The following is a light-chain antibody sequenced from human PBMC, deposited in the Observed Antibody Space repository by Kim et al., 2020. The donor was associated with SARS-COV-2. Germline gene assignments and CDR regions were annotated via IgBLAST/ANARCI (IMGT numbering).Light chain of an antibody. J-gene: IGLJ2*01. CDR2: QNF. Sequence: SYELTQPPSVSVSPGQTASITCSGDTLGTGYASWYQQRTGQSPVLLIYQNFKRPSRIPERFSGSNSGNTATLTIRGTQSEDEADYYCQAWDTNTGVIFGGGTKVTVL. CDR1: TLGTGY. CDR3: QAWDTNTGVI. V-gene: IGLV3-1*01.